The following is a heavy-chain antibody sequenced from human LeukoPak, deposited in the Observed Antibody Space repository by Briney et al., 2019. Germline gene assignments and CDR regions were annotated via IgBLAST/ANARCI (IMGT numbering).Heavy chain of an antibody. D-gene: IGHD2/OR15-2a*01. V-gene: IGHV3-48*03. CDR2: ISSGNTI. Sequence: GGSLGLSCAASGFTFSNYEMNWVRQAPGKGLEWVSYISSGNTIYYADSVKGRFTISRDNAKNSLYLQMNSLRAEDTAVYYCARGVSYYFDYWGQGTLVTVSS. CDR1: GFTFSNYE. CDR3: ARGVSYYFDY. J-gene: IGHJ4*02.